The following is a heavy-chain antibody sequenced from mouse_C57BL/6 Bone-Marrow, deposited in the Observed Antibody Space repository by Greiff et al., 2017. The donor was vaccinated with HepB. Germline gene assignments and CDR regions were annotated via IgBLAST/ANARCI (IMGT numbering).Heavy chain of an antibody. CDR3: TRDLGNLDY. Sequence: EVKLMESGEGLVKPGGSLKLSCAASGFTFSSYAMSWVRQTPEKRLEWVAYISSGGDYIYYADTVKGRFTISRDNARNTLYLQMSSLKSEDTAMYYCTRDLGNLDYWGQGTTLTVSS. J-gene: IGHJ2*01. D-gene: IGHD4-1*01. CDR1: GFTFSSYA. CDR2: ISSGGDYI. V-gene: IGHV5-9-1*02.